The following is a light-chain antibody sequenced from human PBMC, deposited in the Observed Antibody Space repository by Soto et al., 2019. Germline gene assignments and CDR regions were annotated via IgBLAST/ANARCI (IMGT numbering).Light chain of an antibody. J-gene: IGLJ2*01. V-gene: IGLV2-23*02. CDR1: SSDVGSYNL. Sequence: QSVLTQPASVSGSPGQSITISCTGTSSDVGSYNLVSWYQQHPGKDAKLMVYEVSKRPSGVSNRFSVSKSGNTASLTISGLQAEDEADYYCCSYAGSSTFVVFGGGTKLTVL. CDR3: CSYAGSSTFVV. CDR2: EVS.